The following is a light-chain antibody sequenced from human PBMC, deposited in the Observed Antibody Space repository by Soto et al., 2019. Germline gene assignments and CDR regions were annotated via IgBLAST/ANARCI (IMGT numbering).Light chain of an antibody. Sequence: DILMTQSTDSLAVSLGEMATINCKCSESVLYSSNNKNYLAWYQHTPGQPPKLLIYWASTRESGVPDRFSGSGSGTDFTLTISSLQAEDAAVYYYQQYYSVPLTFGEGTKVDIK. CDR3: QQYYSVPLT. CDR2: WAS. CDR1: ESVLYSSNNKNY. J-gene: IGKJ4*01. V-gene: IGKV4-1*01.